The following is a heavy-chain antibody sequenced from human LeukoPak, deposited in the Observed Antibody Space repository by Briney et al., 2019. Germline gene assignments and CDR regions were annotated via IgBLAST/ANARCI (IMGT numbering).Heavy chain of an antibody. D-gene: IGHD5-18*01. J-gene: IGHJ1*01. V-gene: IGHV5-51*01. CDR1: GSSFTSYW. Sequence: GASLKISCKGSGSSFTSYWIGWVRPMPGKGLGWMGIIYPGDSDTRYSPSFQGQVTISADNSIRTAYLQWSSLQASDTAMYYCAREEYSYGYGGEYFQHWGQGTLVTVSS. CDR3: AREEYSYGYGGEYFQH. CDR2: IYPGDSDT.